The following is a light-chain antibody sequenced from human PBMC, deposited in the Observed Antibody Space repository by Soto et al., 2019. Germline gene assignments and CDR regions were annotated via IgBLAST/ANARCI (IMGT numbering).Light chain of an antibody. CDR1: QSVSTY. Sequence: EIVLTQSPATLSLSPGERATLSCRASQSVSTYLAWYQQKPGQAPRLLIYDASNRATGIPARFSGSGSGTDSTLTISSLEPEDFAVYYCQHRSNWPRPFGQGTKLEIK. CDR2: DAS. CDR3: QHRSNWPRP. J-gene: IGKJ2*01. V-gene: IGKV3-11*01.